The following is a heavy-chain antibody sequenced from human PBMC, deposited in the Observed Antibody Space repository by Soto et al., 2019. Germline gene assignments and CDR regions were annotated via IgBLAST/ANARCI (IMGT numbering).Heavy chain of an antibody. V-gene: IGHV3-7*03. D-gene: IGHD1-26*01. J-gene: IGHJ6*02. CDR2: IKQDGSEK. CDR1: GFTFSSYW. CDR3: AREWASMGATGYYYGMDV. Sequence: EVQLVESGGGLVQPGGSLRLSCAASGFTFSSYWMSWVRQAPGKGLEWVANIKQDGSEKYYVDSVKGRFTISRDNAKNSLYLQMNSLRAEDTAVYYCAREWASMGATGYYYGMDVWGQGTTVTVSS.